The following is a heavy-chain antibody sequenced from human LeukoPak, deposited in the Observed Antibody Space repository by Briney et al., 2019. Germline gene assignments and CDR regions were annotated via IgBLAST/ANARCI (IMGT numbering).Heavy chain of an antibody. CDR2: IYHSGST. V-gene: IGHV4-30-2*01. CDR1: GGSISSGGYS. Sequence: SETLSLTCAVSGGSISSGGYSWSWIRQPPGKGLEWIGYIYHSGSTYYNPSLKSRVTISVDTSKNQFSLKLSSVTAADTAVYYCARAYYFDYWGQGTLVTVSS. J-gene: IGHJ4*02. CDR3: ARAYYFDY.